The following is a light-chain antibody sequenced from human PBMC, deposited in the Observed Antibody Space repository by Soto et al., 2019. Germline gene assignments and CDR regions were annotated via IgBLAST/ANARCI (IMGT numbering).Light chain of an antibody. CDR2: GAS. CDR1: QSVSSRY. V-gene: IGKV3-20*01. J-gene: IGKJ5*01. CDR3: QQYGSSST. Sequence: SVVTQGPGTLSLSPGERATLSCRAIQSVSSRYLAWYQQKPGQAPRLLIYGASSRPTGIPDRFSGSGSGTDFTLTISRLEPEDFAVYYCQQYGSSSTFGQGTRLEIK.